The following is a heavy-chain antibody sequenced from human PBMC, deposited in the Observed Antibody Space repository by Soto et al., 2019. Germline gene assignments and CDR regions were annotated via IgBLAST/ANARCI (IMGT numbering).Heavy chain of an antibody. V-gene: IGHV4-59*01. CDR1: GGSISSYY. CDR2: IYHSGST. CDR3: ARAPKVSGSSQTRPDF. J-gene: IGHJ4*02. D-gene: IGHD6-6*01. Sequence: SETLSLTCTVSGGSISSYYWSWIRQPPGKGLEWIAYIYHSGSTNYNPSLKSRVTISVDTSRDQFSLKLSSVTPADTAIYYCARAPKVSGSSQTRPDFWGQGTLVTVSS.